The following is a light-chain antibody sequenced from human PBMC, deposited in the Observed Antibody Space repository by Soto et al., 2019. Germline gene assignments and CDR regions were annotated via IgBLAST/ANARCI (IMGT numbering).Light chain of an antibody. V-gene: IGLV2-18*02. CDR1: SSDVGTYNR. CDR2: DVS. J-gene: IGLJ2*01. CDR3: SSYTITNTYVV. Sequence: QSALTQPPSVSGSPGRSVTISCTGTSSDVGTYNRVSWYQQPPGAAPKLIIYDVSHRPSGVPDRFSGSKSGNTASLTISGLQAEDEAHYHCSSYTITNTYVVFGGGTKLTVL.